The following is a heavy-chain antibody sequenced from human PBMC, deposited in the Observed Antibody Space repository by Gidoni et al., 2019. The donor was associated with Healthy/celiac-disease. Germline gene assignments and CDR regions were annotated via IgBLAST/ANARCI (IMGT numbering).Heavy chain of an antibody. J-gene: IGHJ4*02. CDR2: IYYSGSN. CDR1: GGSISSGDYY. V-gene: IGHV4-30-4*01. D-gene: IGHD5-12*01. Sequence: QVQLQESGPGLVKPSQTLSLTCTVSGGSISSGDYYWSWIRQPPGKGMEWIGYIYYSGSNYYNPSLKSRVTISVDTSKNQFSLKLSSVTAADTAVYYCARGVPEWIYGFDYWGQGTLVTVSS. CDR3: ARGVPEWIYGFDY.